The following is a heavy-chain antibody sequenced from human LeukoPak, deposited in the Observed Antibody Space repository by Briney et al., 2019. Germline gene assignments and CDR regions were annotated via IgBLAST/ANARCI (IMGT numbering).Heavy chain of an antibody. Sequence: SETLSLTWAVYGGSLSGYYWSWVRQPPGRGLEWIGEINRSGSANYNPSLKSRVTVSIDTAKNQFSLKLSSVTAADTAVYYCARAHYETASPAGGLWGQGTLVTVSS. CDR2: INRSGSA. J-gene: IGHJ4*02. D-gene: IGHD3-22*01. CDR3: ARAHYETASPAGGL. CDR1: GGSLSGYY. V-gene: IGHV4-34*01.